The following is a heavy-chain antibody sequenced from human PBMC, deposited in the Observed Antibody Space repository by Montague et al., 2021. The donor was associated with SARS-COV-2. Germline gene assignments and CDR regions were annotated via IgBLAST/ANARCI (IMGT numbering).Heavy chain of an antibody. D-gene: IGHD2-2*01. CDR2: INHSGST. V-gene: IGHV4-34*01. CDR3: TREGYQVLWSDYYYYGMDV. Sequence: SETLSLTCAVYGGSFSGYYWSWIHQPPGKGLEWIGEINHSGSTNYNPSLKSQVTISVDTSKNQFSLKLSSVTAADTAVYYCTREGYQVLWSDYYYYGMDVWGRGTTVTVSS. J-gene: IGHJ6*02. CDR1: GGSFSGYY.